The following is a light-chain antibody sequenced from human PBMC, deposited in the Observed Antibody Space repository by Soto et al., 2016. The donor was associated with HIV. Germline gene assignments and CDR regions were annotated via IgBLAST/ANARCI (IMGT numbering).Light chain of an antibody. CDR2: DDS. V-gene: IGLV3-21*01. J-gene: IGLJ2*01. CDR1: NIGSKS. Sequence: SYVLTQPPSVSVVPGRTAGITCGGNNIGSKSVHWYLQKPGQAPVLVVYDDSDRPSGIPERISGSNSGNTATLTISGVEAGDEADYYCQVWDINSDLVVFGGGTKLDRP. CDR3: QVWDINSDLVV.